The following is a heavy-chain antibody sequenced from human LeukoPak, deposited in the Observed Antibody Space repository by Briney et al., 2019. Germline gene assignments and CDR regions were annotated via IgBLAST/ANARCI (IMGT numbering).Heavy chain of an antibody. J-gene: IGHJ4*02. CDR3: AKDNRGAMFRGVIIGY. Sequence: GGSLRLSCAASGFTFDDYAMHWVRQAPGKGLEWVSGISWNSGNIGYAESVKGRFTISRENAKKTLYLQMNSLRAEDTALYYCAKDNRGAMFRGVIIGYWGQGTLVTVSA. V-gene: IGHV3-9*01. D-gene: IGHD3-10*01. CDR1: GFTFDDYA. CDR2: ISWNSGNI.